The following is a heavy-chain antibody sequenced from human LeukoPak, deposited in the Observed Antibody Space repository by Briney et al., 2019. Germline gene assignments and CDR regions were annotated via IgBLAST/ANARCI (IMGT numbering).Heavy chain of an antibody. V-gene: IGHV5-51*01. D-gene: IGHD3-10*01. CDR1: GYSFSTYW. J-gene: IGHJ5*02. CDR2: IYPGDSDT. CDR3: ARHSSVYGSGNDGFDP. Sequence: GESLKISCKGSGYSFSTYWIGWVRQMPGKGLEWMGIIYPGDSDTRYSPSFQGQVTISVDKSISTAYLQWSSLKASDTAMYYCARHSSVYGSGNDGFDPWGQGTLVTVSS.